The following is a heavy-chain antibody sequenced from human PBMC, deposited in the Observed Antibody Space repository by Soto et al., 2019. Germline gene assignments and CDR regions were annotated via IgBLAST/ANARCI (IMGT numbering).Heavy chain of an antibody. CDR2: ISYDGSNK. D-gene: IGHD6-19*01. CDR1: GFTFSSYA. V-gene: IGHV3-30-3*01. Sequence: GGSLRLSCAASGFTFSSYAMHWVRQAPGKGLEWVAVISYDGSNKYYADSVKGRFTISRDNSKNTLYLQMNSLRAEDTAVYYCARGQWLVSYFDYWGQGTLVTVSS. J-gene: IGHJ4*02. CDR3: ARGQWLVSYFDY.